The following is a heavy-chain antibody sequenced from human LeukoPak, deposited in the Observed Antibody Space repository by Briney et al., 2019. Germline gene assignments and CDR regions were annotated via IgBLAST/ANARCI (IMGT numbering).Heavy chain of an antibody. Sequence: GGPLRLSCAASGFTFSSYSMNWVRQAPGKGLEWVSSISSSSSYIYYADSVKGRFTISRDNAKNSLYLQMNSLRAEDTAVYYCARVPSWTPDYWGQGTLVTVSS. CDR1: GFTFSSYS. CDR2: ISSSSSYI. CDR3: ARVPSWTPDY. D-gene: IGHD6-13*01. J-gene: IGHJ4*02. V-gene: IGHV3-21*01.